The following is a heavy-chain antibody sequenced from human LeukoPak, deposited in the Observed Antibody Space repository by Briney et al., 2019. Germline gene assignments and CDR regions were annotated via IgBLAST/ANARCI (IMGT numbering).Heavy chain of an antibody. Sequence: GGSLRLSCAASGFTFSSYDMSWVRQAPGKGLEWVSVISDSGGSIHYADSVKGRFTISRDNSKNTLYLQMNSLRAEDTAVYYCAKDGQAGRTYYYGSGSYSDYWGQGTLVTVSS. J-gene: IGHJ4*02. CDR3: AKDGQAGRTYYYGSGSYSDY. CDR1: GFTFSSYD. V-gene: IGHV3-23*01. CDR2: ISDSGGSI. D-gene: IGHD3-10*01.